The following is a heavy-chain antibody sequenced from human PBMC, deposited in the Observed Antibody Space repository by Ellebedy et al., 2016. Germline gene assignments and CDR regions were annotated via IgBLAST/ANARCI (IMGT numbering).Heavy chain of an antibody. V-gene: IGHV3-9*01. J-gene: IGHJ5*02. CDR3: AKEGSGVTHVDA. CDR1: GFTFDDHA. Sequence: GGSLRLSXEGSGFTFDDHAMHWVRQAPGKGLEWASGISWHGQNIGYSNSVKGRFTISRDNTKNALYLQMNSLRVDDTARYYCAKEGSGVTHVDAWGQGTLVTVSS. D-gene: IGHD2-21*02. CDR2: ISWHGQNI.